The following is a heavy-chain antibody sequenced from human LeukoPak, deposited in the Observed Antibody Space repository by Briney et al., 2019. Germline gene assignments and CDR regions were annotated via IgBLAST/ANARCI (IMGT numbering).Heavy chain of an antibody. V-gene: IGHV3-30*18. CDR1: GFTFSSYG. CDR3: AKDSQIYDSRYYFDY. J-gene: IGHJ4*02. CDR2: ISYDGSNK. D-gene: IGHD3-22*01. Sequence: GGSLRLSCAASGFTFSSYGMHWVRQAPGKGLEWVAVISYDGSNKYYADSVKGRFTISRDNSKNTLYLQMNSLRAEDTAVYYCAKDSQIYDSRYYFDYWGQGTLVTVSS.